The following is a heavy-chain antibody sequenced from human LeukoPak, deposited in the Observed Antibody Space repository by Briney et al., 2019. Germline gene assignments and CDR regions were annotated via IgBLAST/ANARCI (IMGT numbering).Heavy chain of an antibody. V-gene: IGHV4-59*02. CDR2: INDRGST. CDR1: GDSVRSYY. Sequence: SEILSLTCTVSGDSVRSYYWSWIRQPPGQGLEWLVHINDRGSTNYNPSLQGRVTISIDTSKNQFSLKVNSVTAADTAVYYCVRDSRYGSGWFEDGLDFWGQGTTVTVSS. D-gene: IGHD6-13*01. J-gene: IGHJ6*02. CDR3: VRDSRYGSGWFEDGLDF.